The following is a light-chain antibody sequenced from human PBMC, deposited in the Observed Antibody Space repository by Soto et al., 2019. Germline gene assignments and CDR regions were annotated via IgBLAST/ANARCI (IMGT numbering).Light chain of an antibody. V-gene: IGKV3-15*01. CDR3: QQYNDWPRT. Sequence: EIVMTRAPATLSVSPGERATLSCRASQSVSSNLAWYQQKPGQPPRLLIYGASTRATGIPARFSGSGSGTEFTLTISSLQSEDFAVFYCQQYNDWPRTFGQGTKVDIK. CDR1: QSVSSN. CDR2: GAS. J-gene: IGKJ1*01.